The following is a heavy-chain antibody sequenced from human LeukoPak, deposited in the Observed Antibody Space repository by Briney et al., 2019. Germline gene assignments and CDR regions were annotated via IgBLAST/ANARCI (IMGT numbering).Heavy chain of an antibody. CDR3: ARDSRASTSGYYYGMDV. D-gene: IGHD2/OR15-2a*01. CDR1: GFSFSYYP. V-gene: IGHV3-30-3*01. Sequence: GRSLRLSCAASGFSFSYYPMHWVRQAPGKGLEWVAVISYDGSNKNDADFVKGRFTISRDNSKNTLYLQMNSLRAEDTAVYYCARDSRASTSGYYYGMDVWGQGTTVTVSS. CDR2: ISYDGSNK. J-gene: IGHJ6*02.